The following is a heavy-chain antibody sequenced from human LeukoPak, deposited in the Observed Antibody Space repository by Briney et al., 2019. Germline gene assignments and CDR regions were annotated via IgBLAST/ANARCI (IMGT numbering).Heavy chain of an antibody. CDR1: GFTFSSYE. CDR3: ARTRPVVPFDY. J-gene: IGHJ4*02. D-gene: IGHD4-23*01. V-gene: IGHV3-48*03. CDR2: ISSSASTI. Sequence: GGSLRLSCAASGFTFSSYEMNWVRQAPGKGLEWVSYISSSASTIYYADSVKGRFNISRDNAKNSVYLQMNSLRAEDTAVYYCARTRPVVPFDYWGQGTLVTVSS.